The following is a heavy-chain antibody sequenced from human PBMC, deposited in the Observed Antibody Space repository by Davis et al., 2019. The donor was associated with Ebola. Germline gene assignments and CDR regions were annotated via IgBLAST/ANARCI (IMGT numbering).Heavy chain of an antibody. CDR3: ARDRYYDSTGYTHFFDY. V-gene: IGHV3-53*01. Sequence: GESLKISCAASGFTFYRYEMNWVRQAPGKGLEWVAVIYSGGNRYYADSVKGRFTISRDNSKDTVYLQMNNLRVEDTAVYSCARDRYYDSTGYTHFFDYWGQETLVTVSS. D-gene: IGHD3-22*01. CDR2: IYSGGNR. J-gene: IGHJ4*02. CDR1: GFTFYRYE.